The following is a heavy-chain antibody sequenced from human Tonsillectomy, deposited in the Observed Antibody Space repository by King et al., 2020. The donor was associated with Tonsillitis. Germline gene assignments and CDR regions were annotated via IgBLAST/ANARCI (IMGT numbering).Heavy chain of an antibody. CDR1: GFTFDDYA. V-gene: IGHV3-43*02. D-gene: IGHD5-18*01. Sequence: VQLVESGGGVVQPGGSLRLSCAASGFTFDDYAMHWVRQAPGKGLEWVSLKSGDGGSTYYADSVKGRFTISRDNSKSSLYLQLNSLRTEDTALYYCARDLLARGYSYGYGFDYWGQGTLVTVSS. CDR2: KSGDGGST. CDR3: ARDLLARGYSYGYGFDY. J-gene: IGHJ4*02.